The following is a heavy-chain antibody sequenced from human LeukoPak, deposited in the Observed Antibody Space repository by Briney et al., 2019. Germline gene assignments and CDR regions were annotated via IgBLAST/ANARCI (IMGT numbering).Heavy chain of an antibody. CDR3: ARQTGSGLFILP. V-gene: IGHV4-39*01. CDR2: NSGNT. J-gene: IGHJ4*02. CDR1: GVSISSSNSY. Sequence: SETLSLTCTVSGVSISSSNSYWGWIRQPPGKGLEWIGSNSGNTYYNASLKSQVSISIDTSKNQFSLKLTSVTAADTAVYYCARQTGSGLFILPGGQGTLVTVSS. D-gene: IGHD3/OR15-3a*01.